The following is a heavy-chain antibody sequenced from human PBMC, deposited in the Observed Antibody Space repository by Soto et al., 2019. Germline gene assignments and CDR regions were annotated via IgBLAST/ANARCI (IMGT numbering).Heavy chain of an antibody. D-gene: IGHD1-26*01. CDR3: GRRSLGDVSFDY. CDR2: IGSTASYI. CDR1: GFTFSSYN. Sequence: PGGSLRLSCAASGFTFSSYNMTWVRQAPGKGLEWVSSIGSTASYIYYADSVKGRFTISRDNAKNSLFVQMSSLTAEDSAVYYCGRRSLGDVSFDYWGQGTPVTVSS. V-gene: IGHV3-21*01. J-gene: IGHJ4*02.